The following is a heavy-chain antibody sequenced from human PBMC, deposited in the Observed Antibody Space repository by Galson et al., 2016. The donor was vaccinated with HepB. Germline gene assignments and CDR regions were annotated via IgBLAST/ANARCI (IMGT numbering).Heavy chain of an antibody. CDR3: ARGRWQLD. J-gene: IGHJ4*02. CDR2: IYSGGTT. CDR1: GFSVSSNY. D-gene: IGHD6-13*01. Sequence: SLRLSCAASGFSVSSNYMSWVRQAPGKGLEWVSVIYSGGTTYYADSVKGRFTISRDKSKNTLYLQMNSLRAEDTAVYYCARGRWQLDWGQGTLVTVSS. V-gene: IGHV3-53*05.